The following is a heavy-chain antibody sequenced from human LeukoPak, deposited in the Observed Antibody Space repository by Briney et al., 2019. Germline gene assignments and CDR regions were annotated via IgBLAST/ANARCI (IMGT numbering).Heavy chain of an antibody. J-gene: IGHJ6*03. CDR2: IYYSGST. CDR3: ARVSSSPDMGYYYYYYYMDV. V-gene: IGHV4-39*01. CDR1: GGSISSSSYY. Sequence: SETLSLTCTVSGGSISSSSYYWGWIRQPPGKGLEWIGSIYYSGSTYYNPSLKSRVTISVDTSKNQFSLKLSSVTAADTAVYYCARVSSSPDMGYYYYYYYMDVWGKGTTVTVSS. D-gene: IGHD6-13*01.